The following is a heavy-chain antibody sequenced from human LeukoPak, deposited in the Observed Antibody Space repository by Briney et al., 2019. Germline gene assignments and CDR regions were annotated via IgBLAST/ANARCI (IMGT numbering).Heavy chain of an antibody. V-gene: IGHV3-23*01. CDR3: AEDGTVTTFDLYYMDV. CDR2: ISGSGGST. CDR1: GFTFSGYA. J-gene: IGHJ6*03. Sequence: GGSLRLSCAASGFTFSGYAMSWVRQAPGKGLEWVSAISGSGGSTYYADSVKGRFTISRDNSKNTLYLQMNSLRAEDTAVYYCAEDGTVTTFDLYYMDVWGKGTTVTVSS. D-gene: IGHD4-11*01.